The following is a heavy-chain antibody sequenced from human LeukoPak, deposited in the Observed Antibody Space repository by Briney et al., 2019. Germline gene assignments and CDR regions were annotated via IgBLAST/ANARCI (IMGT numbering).Heavy chain of an antibody. CDR3: ARVLGNYYDSSVIDY. Sequence: GGSLRLSCAASGFTFSSYSMNLVRQAPGKGLEWVSSISSSSSYIYYADSVKGRFTISRDNAKNSLYLQMNSLRAEDTAVYYCARVLGNYYDSSVIDYWGQGTLVTVSS. CDR2: ISSSSSYI. CDR1: GFTFSSYS. J-gene: IGHJ4*02. D-gene: IGHD3-22*01. V-gene: IGHV3-21*01.